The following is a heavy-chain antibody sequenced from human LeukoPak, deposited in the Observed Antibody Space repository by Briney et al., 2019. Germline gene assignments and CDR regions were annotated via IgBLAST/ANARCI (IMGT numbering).Heavy chain of an antibody. D-gene: IGHD3-22*01. CDR1: GFTFSRYW. V-gene: IGHV3-7*01. Sequence: GGSLRLSCAASGFTFSRYWMSWVRQAPGKGLEWVANIKQDGSEKSYVDSVKGRFTISRDNAKNSLYLQMNSVRAEDTAVYYCARDEDGYYYWGQGTLVTVSS. CDR3: ARDEDGYYY. CDR2: IKQDGSEK. J-gene: IGHJ4*02.